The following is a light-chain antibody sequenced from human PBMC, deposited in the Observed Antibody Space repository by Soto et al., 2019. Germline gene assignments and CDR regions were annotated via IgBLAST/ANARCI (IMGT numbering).Light chain of an antibody. V-gene: IGKV3-20*01. CDR3: QQYGSSRLT. CDR2: GAS. Sequence: EIVLRQSPGTLSLSPGERATLSCRASQSVSSSYLAWYQQKPGQAPRLLIYGASRRATGIPDRFSGSGSGTDFTLTISRLEPEDFAVYYCQQYGSSRLTFGGGTKVEIK. CDR1: QSVSSSY. J-gene: IGKJ4*01.